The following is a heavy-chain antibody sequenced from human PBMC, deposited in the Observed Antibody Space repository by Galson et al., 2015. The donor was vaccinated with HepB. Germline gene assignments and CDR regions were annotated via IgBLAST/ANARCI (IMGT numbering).Heavy chain of an antibody. CDR1: GGTFSSYT. CDR2: IIPILGIA. CDR3: ARDGDIAAASYYGMDV. Sequence: SVKVSCKASGGTFSSYTISWVRQAPGQGLEWMGRIIPILGIANYAQKFQGRVTITADKSTSTAYMELSSLRSEDTAVYYCARDGDIAAASYYGMDVWGQGTTVTVSS. J-gene: IGHJ6*02. D-gene: IGHD6-13*01. V-gene: IGHV1-69*04.